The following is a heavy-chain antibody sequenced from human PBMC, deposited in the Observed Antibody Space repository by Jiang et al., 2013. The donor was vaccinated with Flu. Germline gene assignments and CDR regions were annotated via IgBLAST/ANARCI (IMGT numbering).Heavy chain of an antibody. Sequence: PGLVKPSETLSLTCTVSGGSISSGDYYWSWIRQPPGKGLEWIGYIYYSGSTYYNPSLKSRVTISVDTSKNQFSLKLSSVTAADTAVYYCARAAMDTAMVTSVLYYGMDVWGQGTTVTVSS. V-gene: IGHV4-30-4*01. CDR2: IYYSGST. D-gene: IGHD5-18*01. CDR3: ARAAMDTAMVTSVLYYGMDV. J-gene: IGHJ6*02. CDR1: GGSISSGDYY.